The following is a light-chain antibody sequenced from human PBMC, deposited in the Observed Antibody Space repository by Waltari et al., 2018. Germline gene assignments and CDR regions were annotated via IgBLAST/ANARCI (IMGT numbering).Light chain of an antibody. J-gene: IGLJ2*01. CDR1: KLGDKS. CDR3: QAWDSSTVV. V-gene: IGLV3-1*01. CDR2: QDS. Sequence: SYELTQPPSVSVSPGQTASITCSGDKLGDKSACWSQQEPGQSPALVIYQDSKRPSGIPERFSGSNSGNTATLTISGTQAMDEADYYCQAWDSSTVVFGGGTKLTVL.